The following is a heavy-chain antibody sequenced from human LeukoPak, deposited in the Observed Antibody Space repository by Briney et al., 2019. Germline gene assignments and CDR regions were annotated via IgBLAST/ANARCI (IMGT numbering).Heavy chain of an antibody. CDR3: ARAVAAAWGWFDP. J-gene: IGHJ5*02. V-gene: IGHV4-59*08. CDR1: GGSITSHY. Sequence: SETLSLTCTVSGGSITSHYWTWIRQPPAKGLEWIGYISYRGDTHYNSSLKNRVTISVDSSKTQFSLNLTSVIAADTAVYYCARAVAAAWGWFDPWGQGTLVIVSS. CDR2: ISYRGDT. D-gene: IGHD6-19*01.